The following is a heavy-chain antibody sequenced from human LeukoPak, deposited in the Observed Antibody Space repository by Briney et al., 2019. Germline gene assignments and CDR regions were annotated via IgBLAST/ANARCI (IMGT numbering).Heavy chain of an antibody. J-gene: IGHJ5*02. CDR1: GGSISSYC. CDR3: ARVPPPLYSSGWYRDNWFDP. Sequence: SETLSLTCTVSGGSISSYCWSWIRQPPGKGLEWIGYICYSGSTKYNPSLKSRVTISVDKSKNQFSLKLSSVTAADTAVYYCARVPPPLYSSGWYRDNWFDPWGQGTLVTVSS. D-gene: IGHD6-19*01. CDR2: ICYSGST. V-gene: IGHV4-59*12.